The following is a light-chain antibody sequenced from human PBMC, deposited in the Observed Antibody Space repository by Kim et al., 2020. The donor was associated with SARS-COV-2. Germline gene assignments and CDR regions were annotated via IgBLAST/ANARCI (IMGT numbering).Light chain of an antibody. CDR3: QEYNNWPPYA. V-gene: IGKV3-15*01. CDR1: QSFSSN. J-gene: IGKJ2*01. CDR2: GAS. Sequence: EIVMTQSPATLSVSPGERVTLSCRASQSFSSNLAWYQQKPGQAPRLLIYGASTRATGIPARFSGSGSGTEFTLTISSLQSEDFAVYYWQEYNNWPPYALGRGPKLEI.